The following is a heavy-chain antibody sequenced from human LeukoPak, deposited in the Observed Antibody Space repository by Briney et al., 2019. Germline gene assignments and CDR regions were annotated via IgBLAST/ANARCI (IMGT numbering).Heavy chain of an antibody. CDR2: ISWNSGSI. CDR1: GFTFDDYA. J-gene: IGHJ3*02. V-gene: IGHV3-9*03. D-gene: IGHD2-15*01. CDR3: AKGSYCSGCSCYSGAFDI. Sequence: PGGSLRLSCAASGFTFDDYAMHWVRQAPGKGLEWVSGISWNSGSIVYADSVKGRFTISRDNAKTSLYLQMNSLRAEDMALYYCAKGSYCSGCSCYSGAFDIWGQGTMVTVSS.